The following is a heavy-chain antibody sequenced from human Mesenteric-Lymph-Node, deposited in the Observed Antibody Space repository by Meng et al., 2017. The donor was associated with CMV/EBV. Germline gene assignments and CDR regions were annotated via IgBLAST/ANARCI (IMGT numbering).Heavy chain of an antibody. J-gene: IGHJ4*02. CDR2: ISWNSGSI. V-gene: IGHV3-9*01. D-gene: IGHD6-6*01. CDR3: AKDMQYSSSSGTPFDY. CDR1: GFTFDDYA. Sequence: SLKISCAASGFTFDDYAMHWVRQAPGKGLEWVSGISWNSGSIGYADSVKGRFTISRDNAKNSLYLQMNSLRAEDTALYYCAKDMQYSSSSGTPFDYWGQGTLVTVSS.